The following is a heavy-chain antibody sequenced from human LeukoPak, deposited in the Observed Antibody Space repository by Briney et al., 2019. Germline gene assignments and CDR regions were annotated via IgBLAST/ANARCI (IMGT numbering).Heavy chain of an antibody. J-gene: IGHJ4*02. CDR3: ASVGYDSSGSYYFDY. Sequence: ASVKVSCKASGYTFTGYYMHWVRQAPGQGLEWMGWINPNSGGTNYAQKFQGRVTMTRDTSISTAYMELSRLRSDDTAVYYCASVGYDSSGSYYFDYCGQGTLVTVSS. V-gene: IGHV1-2*02. CDR1: GYTFTGYY. CDR2: INPNSGGT. D-gene: IGHD3-22*01.